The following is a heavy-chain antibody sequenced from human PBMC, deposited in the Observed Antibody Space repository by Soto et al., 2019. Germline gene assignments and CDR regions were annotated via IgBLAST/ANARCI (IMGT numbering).Heavy chain of an antibody. Sequence: GGSLRLCCAASGFTFSDDAMSWVRQPPGEGREWISAITGSSISTYYTESVEGRFTISRDNSENTPYLQMNSLRADDTAVYYCARPAATVIFYSGMDVWGQGTTVTVSS. J-gene: IGHJ6*02. D-gene: IGHD4-17*01. CDR3: ARPAATVIFYSGMDV. CDR1: GFTFSDDA. CDR2: ITGSSIST. V-gene: IGHV3-23*01.